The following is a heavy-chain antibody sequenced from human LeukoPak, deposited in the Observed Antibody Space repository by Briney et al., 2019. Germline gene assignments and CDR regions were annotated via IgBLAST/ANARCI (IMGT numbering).Heavy chain of an antibody. D-gene: IGHD5-12*01. J-gene: IGHJ4*02. Sequence: SETLSLTCTVSGGSISSSSYYWGWIRQPPGKGLEWIGSIYYSGSTYYNPSLKSRVTISVDTSKNQFSLKLSSVTAADTAVYYCARGYGGYGIFDYWGREPWPPSPQ. CDR1: GGSISSSSYY. CDR2: IYYSGST. CDR3: ARGYGGYGIFDY. V-gene: IGHV4-39*07.